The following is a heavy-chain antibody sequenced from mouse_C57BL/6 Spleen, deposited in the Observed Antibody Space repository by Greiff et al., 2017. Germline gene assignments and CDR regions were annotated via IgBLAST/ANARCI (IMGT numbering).Heavy chain of an antibody. V-gene: IGHV1-80*01. CDR2: IYPGDGDT. D-gene: IGHD1-1*01. CDR1: GYAFSSYW. CDR3: ARPGSSYYYAMDY. Sequence: VQRVESGAELVKPGASVKISCKASGYAFSSYWMNWVKQRPGKGLEWIGQIYPGDGDTNYNGKFKGKATLTADKSSSTAYMQLSSLTSEDSAVYFCARPGSSYYYAMDYWGQGTSVTVSS. J-gene: IGHJ4*01.